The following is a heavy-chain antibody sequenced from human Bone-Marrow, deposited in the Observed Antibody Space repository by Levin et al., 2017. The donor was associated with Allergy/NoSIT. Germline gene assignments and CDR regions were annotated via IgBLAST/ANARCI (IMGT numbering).Heavy chain of an antibody. D-gene: IGHD2-15*01. Sequence: LGESLKISCKASGGTFSSYAISWVRQAPGQGLEWMGGIIPIFGTANYAQKFQGRVTITADKSTSTAYMELSSLRSEDTAVYYCARAPGYCSGGSKDCNIWGQGTMVTVSS. CDR1: GGTFSSYA. J-gene: IGHJ3*02. V-gene: IGHV1-69*06. CDR2: IIPIFGTA. CDR3: ARAPGYCSGGSKDCNI.